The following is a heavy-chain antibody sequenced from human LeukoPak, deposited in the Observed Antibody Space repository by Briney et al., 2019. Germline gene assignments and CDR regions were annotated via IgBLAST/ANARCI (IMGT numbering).Heavy chain of an antibody. CDR1: GGSISSYY. CDR3: AREDCSSTSCYPGVFDP. Sequence: PSETLSLTCTVSGGSISSYYWSWIRQPAGKGLEWIGRIYTSGSTNYNPSLKSRVTMSIDTSKNQFSLKLSSVTAADTAVYYCAREDCSSTSCYPGVFDPWGQGTLVTVSS. J-gene: IGHJ5*02. D-gene: IGHD2-2*01. V-gene: IGHV4-4*07. CDR2: IYTSGST.